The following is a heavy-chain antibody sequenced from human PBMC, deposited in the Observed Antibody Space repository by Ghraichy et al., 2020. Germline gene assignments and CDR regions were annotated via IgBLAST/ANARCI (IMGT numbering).Heavy chain of an antibody. CDR2: IYYSGST. CDR1: GGSISSYY. Sequence: SETLSLTCTVSGGSISSYYWSWIRQPPGKGLEWIGYIYYSGSTNYNPSLKSRVTISVDTSKNQFSLKLSSVTAADTAVYYCARVFFWRGYYAFDYWGQGTLVTVSS. CDR3: ARVFFWRGYYAFDY. J-gene: IGHJ4*02. D-gene: IGHD3-3*01. V-gene: IGHV4-59*01.